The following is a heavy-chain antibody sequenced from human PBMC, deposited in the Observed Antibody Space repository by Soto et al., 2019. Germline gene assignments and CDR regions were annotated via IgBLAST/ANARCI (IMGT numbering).Heavy chain of an antibody. D-gene: IGHD6-19*01. CDR2: IFYSGST. J-gene: IGHJ4*02. V-gene: IGHV4-59*11. Sequence: SETLSLTCTVSGGSISGHYWIWIRQPPGEGMEWIGYIFYSGSTTYSNNPSLKSRVSISVDTSKNQFYLSLSSVTAADTAVYYCARVGSSGWSPDYWGQGTLVTVSS. CDR1: GGSISGHY. CDR3: ARVGSSGWSPDY.